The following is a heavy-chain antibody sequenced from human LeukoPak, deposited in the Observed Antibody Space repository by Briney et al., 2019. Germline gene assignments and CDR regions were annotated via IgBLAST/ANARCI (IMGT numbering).Heavy chain of an antibody. CDR1: GYSISSGYY. D-gene: IGHD3-9*01. CDR2: IYHSGST. J-gene: IGHJ4*02. Sequence: PSETLSLTCAVSGYSISSGYYWGWIRQPPGKGLEWIGSIYHSGSTYYNPSLKSRVTISVDTSKNQFSLKLSSVTAADTAAYYCARGDYDILTGYYFWGQGTLVTVSS. V-gene: IGHV4-38-2*01. CDR3: ARGDYDILTGYYF.